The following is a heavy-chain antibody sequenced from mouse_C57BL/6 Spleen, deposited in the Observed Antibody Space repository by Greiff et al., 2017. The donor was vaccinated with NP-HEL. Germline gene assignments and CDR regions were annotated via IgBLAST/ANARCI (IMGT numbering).Heavy chain of an antibody. D-gene: IGHD1-1*01. CDR3: ARGEDVYGY. J-gene: IGHJ2*01. V-gene: IGHV1-82*01. Sequence: VQLQESGPELVKPGASVKISCKASGYAFSSSWMNWVKQRPGKGLEWIGRIYPGDGDTNYNGKFKGKATLTADKSSSTAYMQLSSLTSEDSAVYFCARGEDVYGYWGQGTTLTVSS. CDR2: IYPGDGDT. CDR1: GYAFSSSW.